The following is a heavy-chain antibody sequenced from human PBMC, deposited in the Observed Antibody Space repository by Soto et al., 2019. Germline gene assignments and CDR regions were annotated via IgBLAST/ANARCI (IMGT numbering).Heavy chain of an antibody. D-gene: IGHD2-2*01. Sequence: SETLSLTCTVSGGSISSYYWSWLRQPPGKGLEWIGYIYYSGSTNYNPSLKSRVTISVDTSKNQFSLKLSSVTAADTAVYYCPRVYCSSTSCSYFDYWGQGTLVTVSP. CDR3: PRVYCSSTSCSYFDY. CDR1: GGSISSYY. V-gene: IGHV4-59*01. CDR2: IYYSGST. J-gene: IGHJ4*02.